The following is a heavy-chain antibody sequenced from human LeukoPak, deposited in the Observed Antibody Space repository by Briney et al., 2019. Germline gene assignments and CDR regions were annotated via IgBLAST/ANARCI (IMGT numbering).Heavy chain of an antibody. D-gene: IGHD3-22*01. CDR3: ARQGDSGGYYYGYFDH. V-gene: IGHV4-39*01. CDR2: IYYSGST. J-gene: IGHJ4*02. CDR1: GGSISSSNYY. Sequence: SETLSLTCTVSGGSISSSNYYWGWIRQPPGKGLEWIGSIYYSGSTYYDPSLKSRITISVDTSKNQFSLRLSSVTAADTALYYCARQGDSGGYYYGYFDHWGQGTLVIVSS.